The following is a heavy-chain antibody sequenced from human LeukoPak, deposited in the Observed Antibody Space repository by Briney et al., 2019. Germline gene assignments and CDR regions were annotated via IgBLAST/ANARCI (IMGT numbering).Heavy chain of an antibody. CDR2: ISWNSGSI. D-gene: IGHD6-13*01. V-gene: IGHV3-9*01. Sequence: GRSLRLSCAASGFTFDDYAMHWVRQAPGKGLEWVSGISWNSGSIGYADFVKGRFTISRDNAKNSLYLQMNSLRAEDTALYYCAKGLQQLVRGWFDPWGQGTLVTVSS. CDR3: AKGLQQLVRGWFDP. J-gene: IGHJ5*02. CDR1: GFTFDDYA.